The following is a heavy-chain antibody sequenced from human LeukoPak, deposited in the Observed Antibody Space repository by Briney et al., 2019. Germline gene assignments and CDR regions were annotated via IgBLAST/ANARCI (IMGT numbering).Heavy chain of an antibody. J-gene: IGHJ2*01. V-gene: IGHV4-4*08. Sequence: PSETLSLTCTVSGGSMFNYYWNWIRQPPGKGLEWIGYVYVNGITNYSPSLRSRGTISIATSKNQFSLRLTSVTAADTAIYYCARRAHYDSSGYHPTSGYFDLWGRGTLV. CDR1: GGSMFNYY. CDR2: VYVNGIT. CDR3: ARRAHYDSSGYHPTSGYFDL. D-gene: IGHD3-22*01.